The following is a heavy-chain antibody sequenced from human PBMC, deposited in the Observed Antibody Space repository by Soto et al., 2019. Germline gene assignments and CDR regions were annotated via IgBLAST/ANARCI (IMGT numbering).Heavy chain of an antibody. V-gene: IGHV1-69*01. CDR2: ILPISGAA. CDR3: ARGGGKYYGSGNYAFDY. D-gene: IGHD3-10*01. CDR1: GVTFSNYR. Sequence: QVQLVQSGAEVKKPGSSVKVSCKLFGVTFSNYRISWVRQAPGQGLEWMGGILPISGAANYAQKFQGRVTSTADESTSTGYMELSSLGSEDTAVYYCARGGGKYYGSGNYAFDYWGQGTLVTVSS. J-gene: IGHJ4*02.